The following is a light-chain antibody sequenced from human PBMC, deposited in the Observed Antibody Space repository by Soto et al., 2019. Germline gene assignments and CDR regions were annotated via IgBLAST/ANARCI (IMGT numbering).Light chain of an antibody. J-gene: IGLJ1*01. CDR3: VLYMSSGIV. CDR1: SGSVSTSYY. V-gene: IGLV8-61*01. Sequence: QTVGTQEPSFSVSPGGTVTLTCGLSSGSVSTSYYXNWYQQTXGEAPRTLIYSTNTRSSGVPDRFSGSIIGNKAGLSGTGAQADDESDYYCVLYMSSGIVFGTGTKVAVL. CDR2: STN.